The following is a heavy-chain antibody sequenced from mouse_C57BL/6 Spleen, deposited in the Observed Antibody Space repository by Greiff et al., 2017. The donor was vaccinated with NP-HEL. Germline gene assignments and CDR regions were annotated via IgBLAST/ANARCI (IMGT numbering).Heavy chain of an antibody. CDR1: GYTFTDYY. V-gene: IGHV1-19*01. CDR3: ARRVYDGYGGAMDY. J-gene: IGHJ4*01. Sequence: VQLQQSGPVLVKPGASVKMSCKASGYTFTDYYMNWVKQSHGKSLEWIGVINPYNGGTSYNQKFKGKATLTVDKSSSTAYMELNSLTSEDSAVYYCARRVYDGYGGAMDYWGQGTSVTVSS. D-gene: IGHD2-3*01. CDR2: INPYNGGT.